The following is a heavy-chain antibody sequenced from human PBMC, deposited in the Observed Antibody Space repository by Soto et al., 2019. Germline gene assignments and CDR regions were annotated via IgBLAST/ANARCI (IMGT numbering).Heavy chain of an antibody. CDR2: IIVGDDYT. CDR3: AAGYYFDY. Sequence: SVKVSCKASGFTLSSFAVQWVRQARGQRLEWLGWIIVGDDYTKYAQNFQERVTITRDKSTNTAYMELSSLRSEDTAVYYCAAGYYFDYWGQGSLVTVSS. CDR1: GFTLSSFA. J-gene: IGHJ4*01. V-gene: IGHV1-58*01.